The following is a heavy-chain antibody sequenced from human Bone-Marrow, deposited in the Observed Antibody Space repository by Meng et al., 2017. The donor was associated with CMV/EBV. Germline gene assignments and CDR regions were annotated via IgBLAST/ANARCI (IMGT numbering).Heavy chain of an antibody. CDR1: GGTFSSYA. V-gene: IGHV1-69*05. CDR2: IIPIFGTA. CDR3: ARGGGIAARPSTVYYGMDV. D-gene: IGHD6-6*01. Sequence: SVKVSCKASGGTFSSYAISWVRQAPGQGLEWMGGIIPIFGTANYAQKFQGRVTITTDESTSTAYMELSSLRSEDTAVYYCARGGGIAARPSTVYYGMDVWGQGPTVTGSS. J-gene: IGHJ6*02.